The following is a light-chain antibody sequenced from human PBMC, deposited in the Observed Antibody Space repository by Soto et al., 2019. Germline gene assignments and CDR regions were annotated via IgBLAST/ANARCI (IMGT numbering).Light chain of an antibody. CDR1: QSVLFSAKNRNY. CDR3: QQYKEWPWT. J-gene: IGKJ1*01. V-gene: IGKV4-1*01. Sequence: DIVMTQSPESLAVSLGERASINCKSSQSVLFSAKNRNYLSWYQQKSGQPPKLLVYWASTRESGVPDRFSGSGSGTNFTLTISSLQSEDFALYYCQQYKEWPWTFGQGIKVEI. CDR2: WAS.